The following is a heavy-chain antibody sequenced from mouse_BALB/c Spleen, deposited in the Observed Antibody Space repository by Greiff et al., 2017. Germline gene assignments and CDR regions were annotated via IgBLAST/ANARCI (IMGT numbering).Heavy chain of an antibody. Sequence: VKLVESGPGLVAPSQSLSITCTVSGFSLTSYGVHWVRQPPGKGLEWLGMIWGGGSTDYNSALKSRLSISKDNSKSQVFLKMNSLQTDDTAMYYCARRGGTTPYAMDYWGQGTSVTVSS. J-gene: IGHJ4*01. CDR2: IWGGGST. CDR1: GFSLTSYG. V-gene: IGHV2-6-4*01. CDR3: ARRGGTTPYAMDY. D-gene: IGHD2-14*01.